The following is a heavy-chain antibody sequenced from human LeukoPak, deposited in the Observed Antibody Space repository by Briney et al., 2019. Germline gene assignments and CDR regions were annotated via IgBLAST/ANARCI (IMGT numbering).Heavy chain of an antibody. Sequence: PSETLSLTCTVSGGSISSYYWSWIRQPPGKGLXWIGYTYYSGSTNYNPSLKSRVTISVDTSKNQFSLKLSSVTAADTAVYYCARTRLGLIFDYWGQGTLVTVSS. CDR2: TYYSGST. V-gene: IGHV4-59*01. J-gene: IGHJ4*02. CDR1: GGSISSYY. CDR3: ARTRLGLIFDY. D-gene: IGHD3-16*01.